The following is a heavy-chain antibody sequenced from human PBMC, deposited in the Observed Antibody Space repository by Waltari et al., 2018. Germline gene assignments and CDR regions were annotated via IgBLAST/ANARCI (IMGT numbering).Heavy chain of an antibody. CDR1: GYRFSGYY. Sequence: QVQLMQSGAEVKKPGASVKVSCQASGYRFSGYYMHWVRQAPGQGLEWMGWINPDNCDTHYAQQFQGRVTMTRDTSGTTVYMELSALTSDDTAIYFCAREWSASEHWGQGTLVTVSS. D-gene: IGHD1-26*01. CDR2: INPDNCDT. V-gene: IGHV1-2*02. CDR3: AREWSASEH. J-gene: IGHJ4*02.